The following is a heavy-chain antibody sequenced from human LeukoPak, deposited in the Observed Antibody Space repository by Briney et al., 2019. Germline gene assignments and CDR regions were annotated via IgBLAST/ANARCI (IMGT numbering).Heavy chain of an antibody. D-gene: IGHD1-7*01. CDR1: GFAFNTYA. J-gene: IGHJ4*02. CDR3: TRDKLELRQFDY. CDR2: IKSKTDGDTT. V-gene: IGHV3-15*01. Sequence: GSLKLSCAASGFAFNTYAMSWVRQAPGKGLEWVGRIKSKTDGDTTDYAAPVKGRFTISRDESKDTLYLQMSSLKAEDTAVYYCTRDKLELRQFDYWGQGTLVTVSS.